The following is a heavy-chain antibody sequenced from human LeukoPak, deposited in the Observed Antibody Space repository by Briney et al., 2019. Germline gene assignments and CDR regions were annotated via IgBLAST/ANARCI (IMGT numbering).Heavy chain of an antibody. CDR1: GFTFTSSA. CDR2: IVVGSGNT. D-gene: IGHD3-10*01. Sequence: GTSVKVSCKASGFTFTSSAMQWVRQARGQRLEWIGWIVVGSGNTNYAQKFQERVTITRDMSTSTAYMELSSLRSEDTAVYYCATSVDGYYGSGSYYFDQWGQGTLVTVSS. V-gene: IGHV1-58*02. CDR3: ATSVDGYYGSGSYYFDQ. J-gene: IGHJ4*02.